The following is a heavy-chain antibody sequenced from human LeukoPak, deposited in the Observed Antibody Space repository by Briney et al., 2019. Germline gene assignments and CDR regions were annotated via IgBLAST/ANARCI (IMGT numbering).Heavy chain of an antibody. D-gene: IGHD2-15*01. Sequence: PSETLSLTCAVYGGSFSGYYWSWIRQPPGKGLEWIGEINHSGSTNYNPSLKSRVTISVDTSKNRFSLKLSSVTAADTAVYYCARDGSRVRYCSGGSCYRPLNWFDPWGQGTLVTVSS. CDR2: INHSGST. V-gene: IGHV4-34*01. J-gene: IGHJ5*02. CDR1: GGSFSGYY. CDR3: ARDGSRVRYCSGGSCYRPLNWFDP.